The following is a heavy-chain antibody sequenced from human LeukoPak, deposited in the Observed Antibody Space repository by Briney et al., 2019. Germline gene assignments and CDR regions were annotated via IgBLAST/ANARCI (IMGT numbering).Heavy chain of an antibody. Sequence: SSETLSLTCTVSGGSISGSSYYWGWIRQPPGKGLEWVGSIYYSGSTYYNPSLKSRVTISVDTSKNQFSLKLSSVTAADTAVYYCASRGVVDYWGQGTLVTVSS. CDR3: ASRGVVDY. D-gene: IGHD3-3*01. CDR2: IYYSGST. J-gene: IGHJ4*02. V-gene: IGHV4-39*01. CDR1: GGSISGSSYY.